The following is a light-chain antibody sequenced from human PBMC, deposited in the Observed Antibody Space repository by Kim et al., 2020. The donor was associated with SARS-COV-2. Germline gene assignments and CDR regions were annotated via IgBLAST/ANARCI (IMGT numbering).Light chain of an antibody. Sequence: VSPGERAALSGRASQSGSTYVAWYRQKPGQAPRLIIYGASTRATGVPARISGSGSGTEFTLTISSVQSEDFAVYYCQHYNQWPMYTFGQGTKLEI. CDR2: GAS. J-gene: IGKJ2*01. V-gene: IGKV3-15*01. CDR1: QSGSTY. CDR3: QHYNQWPMYT.